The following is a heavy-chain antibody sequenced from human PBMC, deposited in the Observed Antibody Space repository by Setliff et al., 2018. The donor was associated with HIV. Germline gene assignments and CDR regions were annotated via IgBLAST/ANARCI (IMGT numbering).Heavy chain of an antibody. CDR1: GGSIISSSYY. J-gene: IGHJ5*02. D-gene: IGHD6-19*01. CDR3: ARPAGGWSGGSRFDP. CDR2: ILDGQIT. V-gene: IGHV4-39*01. Sequence: SETLSLTCTVSGGSIISSSYYWGWIRQPPGKGLEWIGNILDGQITFFNPSLKSRGTISVDPSKSQFSLKLRSVTAADTAVYYCARPAGGWSGGSRFDPWGQGTLVTVSS.